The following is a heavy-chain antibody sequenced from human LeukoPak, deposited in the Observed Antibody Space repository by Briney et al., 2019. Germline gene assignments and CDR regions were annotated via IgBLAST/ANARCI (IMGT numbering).Heavy chain of an antibody. J-gene: IGHJ5*02. CDR3: ATGLIYFDGTAWFDP. CDR1: GYSISSGYY. Sequence: PSETLSLTCTVSGYSISSGYYWGWIRQPPGKGLEWIGSIYHSGSTYYNPSLKSRVTISVDTSKNQFSLKLSSVTAADTAVYYCATGLIYFDGTAWFDPWGQRTLVTVSS. D-gene: IGHD3-9*01. CDR2: IYHSGST. V-gene: IGHV4-38-2*02.